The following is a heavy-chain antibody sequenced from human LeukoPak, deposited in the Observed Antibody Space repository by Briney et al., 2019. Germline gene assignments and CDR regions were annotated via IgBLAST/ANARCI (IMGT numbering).Heavy chain of an antibody. J-gene: IGHJ4*02. CDR3: TRDTFGARDS. Sequence: GGSLRLSCAGSGYPFSSYWMHRVRQVPGKGLVWVSRINEGGSSTSYAESVRGRFTISRDNAKNTLYLQMNSLRAEDAAVYYCTRDTFGARDSWGQGTLVTVSS. D-gene: IGHD3-10*01. CDR2: INEGGSST. V-gene: IGHV3-74*01. CDR1: GYPFSSYW.